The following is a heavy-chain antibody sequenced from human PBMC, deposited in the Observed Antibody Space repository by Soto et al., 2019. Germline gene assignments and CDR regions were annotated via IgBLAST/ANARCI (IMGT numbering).Heavy chain of an antibody. CDR2: IYYSGST. J-gene: IGHJ5*02. V-gene: IGHV4-39*01. CDR3: ASGVNQTYCSGGSCYYNWFDP. CDR1: GGSISSSSYY. Sequence: PSETLSLTCAVSGGSISSSSYYWGWIRQPPGKGLEWIGSIYYSGSTYYNPSLKSRVTISVDTSKNQFSLKLSSVTAADTAVYYCASGVNQTYCSGGSCYYNWFDPWGQGTLVTVSS. D-gene: IGHD2-15*01.